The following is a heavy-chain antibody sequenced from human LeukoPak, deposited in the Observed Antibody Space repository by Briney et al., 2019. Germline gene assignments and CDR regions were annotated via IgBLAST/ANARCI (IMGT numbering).Heavy chain of an antibody. J-gene: IGHJ5*02. Sequence: SVKVSCKASGGTFTSYAISWVRQAPGQGLEWMGGIIPIFGTANYAQKFQGRVTITTDESTSTAYMELSSLRSEDTAVYYCARTTPDCSGGSCYSYNWFDPWGQGTLVTVSS. CDR1: GGTFTSYA. D-gene: IGHD2-15*01. CDR2: IIPIFGTA. CDR3: ARTTPDCSGGSCYSYNWFDP. V-gene: IGHV1-69*05.